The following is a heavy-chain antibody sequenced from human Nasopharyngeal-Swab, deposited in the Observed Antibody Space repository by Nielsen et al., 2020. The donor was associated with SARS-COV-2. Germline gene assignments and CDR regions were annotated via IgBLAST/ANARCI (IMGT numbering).Heavy chain of an antibody. CDR2: ISYIDDTK. D-gene: IGHD4-17*01. V-gene: IGHV3-23*01. J-gene: IGHJ6*02. CDR3: AKDRDSGDDSEEYYHYYGMDV. Sequence: GESMKISCTASGITISSYASSWVRQAPGRGLEWVSVISYIDDTKYYADSVKGRFTISRDNSKNTLNLQMNSMRVEDTAIYYCAKDRDSGDDSEEYYHYYGMDVWGQGITVTVSS. CDR1: GITISSYA.